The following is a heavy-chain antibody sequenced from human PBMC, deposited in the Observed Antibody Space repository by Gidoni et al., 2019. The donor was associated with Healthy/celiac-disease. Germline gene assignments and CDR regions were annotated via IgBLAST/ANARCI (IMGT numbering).Heavy chain of an antibody. D-gene: IGHD2-2*01. CDR1: GWSFSGYY. V-gene: IGHV4-34*01. CDR2: INHSGST. CDR3: ATEGDYCSSTSCPFDY. J-gene: IGHJ4*02. Sequence: QVQLQQWGAGLLKPSATLSLTCAVYGWSFSGYYWSWIRQPPGKGLEWIGEINHSGSTNYNPSLKSRVTISVDTSKNQFSLKLSSVTAADTAVYYCATEGDYCSSTSCPFDYWGQGTLVTVSS.